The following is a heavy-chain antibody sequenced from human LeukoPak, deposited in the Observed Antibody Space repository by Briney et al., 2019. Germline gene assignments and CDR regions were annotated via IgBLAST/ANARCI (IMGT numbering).Heavy chain of an antibody. CDR3: RAAADLNDY. V-gene: IGHV3-73*01. Sequence: GGSLRLSCAASGFTFSGSAMHWVRQASGKGLEWLGRIRSKADSYTTAYAASVKGGFIVSRDDSKNTAYLQMNSLKTEDTAVYYCRAAADLNDYWGQGTLVTVSS. CDR2: IRSKADSYTT. CDR1: GFTFSGSA. D-gene: IGHD6-13*01. J-gene: IGHJ4*02.